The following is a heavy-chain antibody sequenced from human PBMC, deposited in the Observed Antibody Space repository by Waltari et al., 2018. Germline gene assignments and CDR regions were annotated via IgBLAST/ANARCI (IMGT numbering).Heavy chain of an antibody. J-gene: IGHJ4*02. CDR2: RWYDETKA. D-gene: IGHD3-10*01. Sequence: QVRLVESGGSVVQPGTSLRLSCCASGFSVRSYGLFWVRQSPGKGLEWVALRWYDETKANYEDSVKGRFTISKDNSKNTLFLQMNSLRDGDTAVYFCARDLSFGSLDYGGQGTLVTVSS. V-gene: IGHV3-33*07. CDR3: ARDLSFGSLDY. CDR1: GFSVRSYG.